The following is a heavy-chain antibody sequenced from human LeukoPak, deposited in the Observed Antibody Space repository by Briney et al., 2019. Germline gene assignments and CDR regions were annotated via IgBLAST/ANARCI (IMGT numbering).Heavy chain of an antibody. J-gene: IGHJ5*02. D-gene: IGHD3-10*01. Sequence: ASVKVSCKASGGTFSSYAISWVRQAPGQGLEWMGGIIPIFGTANYAQKFQGRVTITTDESTSTAYMELSSLRSEGTAVYYCARDLTIMVRGVITTNWFDPWGQGTLVTVSS. CDR3: ARDLTIMVRGVITTNWFDP. CDR2: IIPIFGTA. CDR1: GGTFSSYA. V-gene: IGHV1-69*05.